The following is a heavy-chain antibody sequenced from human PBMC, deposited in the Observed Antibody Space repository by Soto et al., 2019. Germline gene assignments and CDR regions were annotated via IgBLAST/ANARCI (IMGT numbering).Heavy chain of an antibody. J-gene: IGHJ6*02. CDR1: GFSLSNARMG. CDR2: IFSNDEK. CDR3: ARLVYYDILTGSHYGMDV. D-gene: IGHD3-9*01. Sequence: QVTLKESGPVLVKPTETLTLTCTVSGFSLSNARMGVSWIRQPPGKAPEWLAHIFSNDEKSYSTSLKSRLTIAKDTSKSQVVLTMTNMDPVDTATYYCARLVYYDILTGSHYGMDVWGQGTTVTVSS. V-gene: IGHV2-26*01.